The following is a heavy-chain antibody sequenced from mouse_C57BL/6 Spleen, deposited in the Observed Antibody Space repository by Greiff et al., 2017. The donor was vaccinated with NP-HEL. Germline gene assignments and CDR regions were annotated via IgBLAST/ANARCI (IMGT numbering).Heavy chain of an antibody. D-gene: IGHD1-1*01. CDR3: ARGDDYGSRAWFAY. CDR1: GYTFTDYN. Sequence: VQLQQSGPELVKPGASVKMSCKASGYTFTDYNMHWVKQSHGKSLEWIGYINPNNGGTSYNQKFKGKATLTVNKSSSTAYMELRSLTSEDSAVYYCARGDDYGSRAWFAYWGQGTLVTVSA. CDR2: INPNNGGT. V-gene: IGHV1-22*01. J-gene: IGHJ3*01.